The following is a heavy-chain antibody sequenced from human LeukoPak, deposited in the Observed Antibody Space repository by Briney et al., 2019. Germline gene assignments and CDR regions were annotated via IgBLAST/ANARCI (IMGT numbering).Heavy chain of an antibody. Sequence: PGGSLRLSCAASGSTLSAYAMSWVRRAPGKGLEWVSGISAGGGTTYYADSVKGRFTISRDNSKNTLYLQMNSLRAEDTAVYYCAREDAFDIWGQGTMVTVSS. J-gene: IGHJ3*02. CDR1: GSTLSAYA. V-gene: IGHV3-23*01. CDR3: AREDAFDI. CDR2: ISAGGGTT.